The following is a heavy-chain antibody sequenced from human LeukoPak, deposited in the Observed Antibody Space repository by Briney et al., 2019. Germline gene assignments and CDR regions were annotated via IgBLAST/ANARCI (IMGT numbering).Heavy chain of an antibody. CDR2: INHTGNT. CDR3: ARDGDY. J-gene: IGHJ4*02. Sequence: SETLSLICAVYGGSFSGYYWSWIRQPAGKGLEWIGEINHTGNTNYNPSLKSRVTISVDTSKNQFSLKLSSVTAADTAVYYCARDGDYLGQGTLVTVSS. CDR1: GGSFSGYY. V-gene: IGHV4-34*01.